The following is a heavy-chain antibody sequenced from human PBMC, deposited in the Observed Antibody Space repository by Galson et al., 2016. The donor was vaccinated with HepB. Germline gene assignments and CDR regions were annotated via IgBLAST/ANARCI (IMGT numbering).Heavy chain of an antibody. D-gene: IGHD3-3*01. J-gene: IGHJ4*02. V-gene: IGHV4-39*02. Sequence: SETLSLTCTLSGGSITSPTFYWGWVRQPPGKPPEWIGNVYYSGTAYYSPSLKGRVIISVDTSKNQFSLKVRSVTAADTAVYYCARGLRLLEWLPLLWGQGTLVTVSS. CDR1: GGSITSPTFY. CDR2: VYYSGTA. CDR3: ARGLRLLEWLPLL.